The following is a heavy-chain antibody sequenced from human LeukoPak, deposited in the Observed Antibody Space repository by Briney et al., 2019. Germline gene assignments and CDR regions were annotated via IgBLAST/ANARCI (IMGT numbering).Heavy chain of an antibody. V-gene: IGHV3-33*01. CDR2: VRSFGGNT. Sequence: GGSLRLSCEASGFTFSSYAMPWVRQAPGQGLEWVAVVRSFGGNTNYAEYVKGRFTISGDNSTNTLYLQMNSLRAEDTAVYYCARVRRRHYGSGRYCADYWGQRTLVTVSS. CDR1: GFTFSSYA. CDR3: ARVRRRHYGSGRYCADY. D-gene: IGHD3-10*01. J-gene: IGHJ4*02.